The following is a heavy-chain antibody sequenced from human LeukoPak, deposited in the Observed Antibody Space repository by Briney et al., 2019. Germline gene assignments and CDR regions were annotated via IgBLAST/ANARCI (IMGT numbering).Heavy chain of an antibody. CDR3: ARDYCGGDCYAFDY. CDR2: IKQDGSEK. D-gene: IGHD2-21*02. CDR1: GLTFSTYT. Sequence: GGSLRLSCAASGLTFSTYTMSWPRQAPGKGLEGVANIKQDGSEKYYVDSVKGRFTISRDNAKNSLYLQMNSLRAEDTAVYYCARDYCGGDCYAFDYWGQGTLVTVSS. J-gene: IGHJ4*02. V-gene: IGHV3-7*01.